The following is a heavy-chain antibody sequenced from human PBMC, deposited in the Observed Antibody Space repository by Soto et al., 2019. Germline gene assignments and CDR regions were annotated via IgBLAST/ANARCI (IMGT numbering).Heavy chain of an antibody. CDR3: ARDRGIAVAGTSYIFDY. J-gene: IGHJ4*02. CDR2: IIPIFGTA. CDR1: GGTFSSYA. D-gene: IGHD6-19*01. Sequence: ASVKVSCKASGGTFSSYAISWVRQAPGQGLEWMGGIIPIFGTANYAQKFQGRVTITADESTSTAYMELSSLRSEDTAVYYFARDRGIAVAGTSYIFDYWGQGTLVTVSS. V-gene: IGHV1-69*13.